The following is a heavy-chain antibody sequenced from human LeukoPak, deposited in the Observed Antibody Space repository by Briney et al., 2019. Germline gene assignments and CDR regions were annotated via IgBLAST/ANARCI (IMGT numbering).Heavy chain of an antibody. CDR3: ARDQLQGYCSSTSCYWDYYYGMDV. CDR1: GFTVSSNY. CDR2: IYSGGST. V-gene: IGHV3-53*01. D-gene: IGHD2-2*01. Sequence: GGSLRLSCAASGFTVSSNYMSWVRQAPGKGLEWVSVIYSGGSTYYADSVKGRFTISRDNSKNTLYLQMNSLRAEDTAVYYCARDQLQGYCSSTSCYWDYYYGMDVWGQGTTVTVSS. J-gene: IGHJ6*02.